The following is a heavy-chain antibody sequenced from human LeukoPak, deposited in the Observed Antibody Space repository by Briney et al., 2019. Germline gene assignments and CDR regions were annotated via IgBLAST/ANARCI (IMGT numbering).Heavy chain of an antibody. CDR3: AAGPWELDF. Sequence: SETLSLTCTVSGGSISSHYWSWIRQPPGKGLEWIGYIYYSGSTNYNPSLKSRVTISVDTSKNQLSLKLSSVTAADTAMYYCAAGPWELDFWGQGTLVTVSS. V-gene: IGHV4-59*08. D-gene: IGHD1-26*01. CDR2: IYYSGST. J-gene: IGHJ4*02. CDR1: GGSISSHY.